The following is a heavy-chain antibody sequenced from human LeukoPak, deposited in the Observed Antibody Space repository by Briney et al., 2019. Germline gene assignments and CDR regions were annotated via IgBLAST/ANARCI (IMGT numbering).Heavy chain of an antibody. CDR3: ANDKQWLITYYFDY. V-gene: IGHV3-23*01. D-gene: IGHD6-19*01. CDR2: ISGSGGST. CDR1: GFTFSSYA. Sequence: GGSLRLFCAASGFTFSSYAMSWLRQAPGKGVEWVSAISGSGGSTYYADSVKGRFTISRDNSKNTLYLQMNSLRAEDTAVYYCANDKQWLITYYFDYWGQGTLVTVSS. J-gene: IGHJ4*02.